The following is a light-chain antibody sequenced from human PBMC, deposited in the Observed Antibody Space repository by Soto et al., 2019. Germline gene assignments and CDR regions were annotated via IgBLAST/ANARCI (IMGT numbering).Light chain of an antibody. CDR2: SND. CDR3: AAWDDSLSGGV. J-gene: IGLJ1*01. CDR1: SFNIGFNY. Sequence: QSVLTQPPSASGTPGQTVTISCSGSSFNIGFNYVYWYQQLPGMAPKLFIHSNDERPSGVPDRFSGSKSGTSASLAISGLRSEDEAEYYCAAWDDSLSGGVFGTGTKRTVL. V-gene: IGLV1-47*02.